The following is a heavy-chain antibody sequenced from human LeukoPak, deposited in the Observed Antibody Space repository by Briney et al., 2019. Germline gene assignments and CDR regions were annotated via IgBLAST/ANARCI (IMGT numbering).Heavy chain of an antibody. CDR3: ARAISSISAFDI. J-gene: IGHJ3*02. Sequence: SGGSLRLSCAASGFTFSDYYMSWIRQAPGKGLEWVSYISSSGSTIYYADSVKGRFTISRDNAKNSLYLQMNSLRAEDTAVYYCARAISSISAFDIWGQGTMVTVSS. CDR2: ISSSGSTI. CDR1: GFTFSDYY. D-gene: IGHD3-3*02. V-gene: IGHV3-11*04.